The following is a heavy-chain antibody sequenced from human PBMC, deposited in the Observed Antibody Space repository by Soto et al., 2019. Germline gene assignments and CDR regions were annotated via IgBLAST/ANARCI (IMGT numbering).Heavy chain of an antibody. Sequence: QLQLQESGPGLVKPSETLSLPCTVSGGSISSSSYYWGWIRQPPGKGLEWIGSIYYSGSTYYNPSLKSRVTISVDTSKNQFSLKLSSVTAADTAVYYCARTNTYYSSGWYRSWWYFDLWGRGTLVTVSS. CDR1: GGSISSSSYY. CDR3: ARTNTYYSSGWYRSWWYFDL. J-gene: IGHJ2*01. D-gene: IGHD6-19*01. V-gene: IGHV4-39*01. CDR2: IYYSGST.